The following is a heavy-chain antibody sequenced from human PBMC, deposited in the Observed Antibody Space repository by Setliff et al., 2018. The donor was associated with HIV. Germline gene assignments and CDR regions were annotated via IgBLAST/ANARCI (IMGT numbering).Heavy chain of an antibody. CDR3: ASRIYYYDSSRVLREEGFDP. D-gene: IGHD3-22*01. CDR2: IYYSGST. CDR1: GGSFGGYY. V-gene: IGHV4-34*01. J-gene: IGHJ5*02. Sequence: KTSETLSLTCAVYGGSFGGYYWSWIRQPPGKGLEWIGGIYYSGSTYYNPSLKSRVTISADTSKNQFSLKLNSVTAADTAVYYCASRIYYYDSSRVLREEGFDPWGQGTLVTVSS.